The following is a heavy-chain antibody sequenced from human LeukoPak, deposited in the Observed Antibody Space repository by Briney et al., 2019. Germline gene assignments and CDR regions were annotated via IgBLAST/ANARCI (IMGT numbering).Heavy chain of an antibody. CDR3: ARAGRYSYDSSGYYYDAFDI. J-gene: IGHJ3*02. CDR1: GFTFSSYA. Sequence: PGGSLRLSCAASGFTFSSYAMNWVRQAPGKGLEWVSVISGSGVSTYYADSVKGRFTISRDYSKNTLYLQMNSLRAEDTAVYYCARAGRYSYDSSGYYYDAFDIWGQGTMVTVSS. CDR2: ISGSGVST. D-gene: IGHD3-22*01. V-gene: IGHV3-23*01.